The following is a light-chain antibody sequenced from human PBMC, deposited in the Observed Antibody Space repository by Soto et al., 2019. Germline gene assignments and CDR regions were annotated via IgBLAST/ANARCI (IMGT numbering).Light chain of an antibody. CDR1: SSEVGGYNY. CDR3: CSYAGSYTEV. CDR2: DVS. J-gene: IGLJ1*01. Sequence: AVLTQPRSVAGSPGQSVTISCAGTSSEVGGYNYVSWYQQHPGKAPKLMIYDVSKRPSGVPDRFSGSKSGNTASLTISGLQAEDEADYYCCSYAGSYTEVFGTGT. V-gene: IGLV2-11*01.